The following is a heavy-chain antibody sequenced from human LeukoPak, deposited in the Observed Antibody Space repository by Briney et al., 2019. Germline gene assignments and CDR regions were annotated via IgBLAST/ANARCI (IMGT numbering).Heavy chain of an antibody. D-gene: IGHD3-22*01. J-gene: IGHJ6*03. CDR2: INPSGGST. CDR1: GHTFTSYY. V-gene: IGHV1-46*01. CDR3: AGGLLLRPVPAYYYYYYMDV. Sequence: ASVKVSCKASGHTFTSYYMHWVRQAPGQGLEWMGIINPSGGSTSYAQKFQGRVTMARDMSTSTVYMELSSLRSEDTAVYYCAGGLLLRPVPAYYYYYYMDVWGKGTTVTVSS.